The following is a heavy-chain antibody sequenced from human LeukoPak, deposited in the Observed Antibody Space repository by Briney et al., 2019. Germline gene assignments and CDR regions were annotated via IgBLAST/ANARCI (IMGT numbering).Heavy chain of an antibody. CDR1: GDSIIGSY. D-gene: IGHD3-22*01. CDR3: ARRRYYDSSGYNPTYDFDY. Sequence: SETLSLTCAVSGDSIIGSYWSWIRQAPGKGLEWIGYIYYSVDTDYNPSLKSRVTISVDMSKKQISLRLTSVTAADTAVYYCARRRYYDSSGYNPTYDFDYWGQGILVTVSS. CDR2: IYYSVDT. V-gene: IGHV4-59*01. J-gene: IGHJ4*02.